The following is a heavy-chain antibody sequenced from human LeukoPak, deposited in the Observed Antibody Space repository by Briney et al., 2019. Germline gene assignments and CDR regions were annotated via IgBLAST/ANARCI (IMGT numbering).Heavy chain of an antibody. CDR1: GGSFSGYY. V-gene: IGHV4-34*01. J-gene: IGHJ4*02. CDR2: INHSGST. Sequence: SETLSLTCAVYGGSFSGYYWSWIRQPLGKGLEWIGEINHSGSTNYNPSLKSRVTISVDTSKNQFSLKLSSVTAADTAVYYCAVDRRYFDYWGQGTLVTVSS. CDR3: AVDRRYFDY. D-gene: IGHD3-9*01.